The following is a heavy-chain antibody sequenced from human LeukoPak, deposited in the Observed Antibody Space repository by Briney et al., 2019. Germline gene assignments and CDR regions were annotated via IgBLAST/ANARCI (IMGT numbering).Heavy chain of an antibody. J-gene: IGHJ6*02. Sequence: GASVKVSCKASGYTFTSYGISWVRQAPGQGLEWMGGYIPLFGTTIYAQKFQGRVAFTTDDSTGTADMDLTSLTSDDTAVYFCAKGGPRGFSGAGMRQAMDVWGQGTTVIVSS. CDR1: GYTFTSYG. D-gene: IGHD3-10*01. V-gene: IGHV1-69*05. CDR2: YIPLFGTT. CDR3: AKGGPRGFSGAGMRQAMDV.